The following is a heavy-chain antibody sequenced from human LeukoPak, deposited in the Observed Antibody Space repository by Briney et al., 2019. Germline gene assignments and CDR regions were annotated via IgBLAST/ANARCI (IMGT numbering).Heavy chain of an antibody. D-gene: IGHD1-26*01. J-gene: IGHJ4*02. CDR1: GFTFSSYR. V-gene: IGHV3-21*01. CDR3: ARELRSGAF. CDR2: ISATTSYI. Sequence: GGSLRLSCAASGFTFSSYRMTWVRQAPGKGLEWVSSISATTSYIFYADSVKGRFTISRDNAKNSLYLQMSSLRAEDTAVYYCARELRSGAFWGQGTLVTVSS.